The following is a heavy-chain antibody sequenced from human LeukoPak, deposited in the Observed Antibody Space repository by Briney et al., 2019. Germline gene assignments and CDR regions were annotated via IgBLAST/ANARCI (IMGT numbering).Heavy chain of an antibody. V-gene: IGHV1-2*06. D-gene: IGHD5-18*01. Sequence: ASVKVSCKASGYTFTGYYMHWVRQAPGQGLEWMGRINPNSGGTNYAQKFQGRVTMTRDTSISTAYMELSKLRSDDTAVYYCARESYGLSLNYWGQGTLVTVSS. CDR2: INPNSGGT. CDR3: ARESYGLSLNY. CDR1: GYTFTGYY. J-gene: IGHJ4*02.